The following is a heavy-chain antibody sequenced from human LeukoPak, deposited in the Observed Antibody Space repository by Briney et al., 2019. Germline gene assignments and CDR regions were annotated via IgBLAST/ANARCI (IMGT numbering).Heavy chain of an antibody. D-gene: IGHD2-2*02. Sequence: ETLSLTCAVYGGSFSGYYWSWIRQAPGKGLEWVPAISGSGGSTYYADSVKGRFTISRDNAKNTLYLQMNSLRAEDMAVYYCARDLYTDDAFDIWGQRTMVTVSS. CDR3: ARDLYTDDAFDI. CDR2: ISGSGGST. J-gene: IGHJ3*02. V-gene: IGHV3-23*01. CDR1: GGSFSGYY.